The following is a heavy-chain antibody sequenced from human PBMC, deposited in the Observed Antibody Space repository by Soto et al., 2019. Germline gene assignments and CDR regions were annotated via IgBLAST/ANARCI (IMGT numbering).Heavy chain of an antibody. V-gene: IGHV5-51*01. CDR2: IWPGDSET. J-gene: IGHJ3*01. CDR3: ASGGDASGHHALDV. CDR1: GYSYTNYW. Sequence: PGESLKISCQGSGYSYTNYWLGWVRQMPGKGLEWMGSIWPGDSETRYNPSFQGQVNISADKSISTAYLQLNSLTASDQALYYCASGGDASGHHALDVWGLGTMVTVSS. D-gene: IGHD6-19*01.